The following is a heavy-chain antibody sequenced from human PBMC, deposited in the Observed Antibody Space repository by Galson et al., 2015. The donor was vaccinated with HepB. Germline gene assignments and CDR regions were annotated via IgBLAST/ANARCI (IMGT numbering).Heavy chain of an antibody. Sequence: TLSLTCTVSDDSIRSHSWTWIRQPPGKGLEYIGYIFSTGSSNYNPSLKSRVTMSVDTSKNQISLRLTSVTAADTAVYYCATTYTSGPSLEAFESWGQGTMVTVSS. J-gene: IGHJ3*02. D-gene: IGHD3-22*01. CDR3: ATTYTSGPSLEAFES. V-gene: IGHV4-59*11. CDR1: DDSIRSHS. CDR2: IFSTGSS.